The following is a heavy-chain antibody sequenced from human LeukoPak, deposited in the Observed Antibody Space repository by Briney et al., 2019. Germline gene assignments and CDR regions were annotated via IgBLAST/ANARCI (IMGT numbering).Heavy chain of an antibody. D-gene: IGHD2-15*01. CDR1: GGSISSSSYY. J-gene: IGHJ4*02. Sequence: SETLSLTCTVSGGSISSSSYYWGWIRQPPGKGLEWIGGIYYSGSTYYNPSLKSRVTISVDTSKNQFSLKLSSVTAADTAVYYCARDRGSGYVDYWGQGTLVTVSS. CDR3: ARDRGSGYVDY. V-gene: IGHV4-39*07. CDR2: IYYSGST.